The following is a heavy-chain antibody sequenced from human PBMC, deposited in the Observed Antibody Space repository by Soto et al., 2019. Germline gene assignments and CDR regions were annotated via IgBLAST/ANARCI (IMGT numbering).Heavy chain of an antibody. CDR1: GGTISSYY. D-gene: IGHD2-15*01. CDR2: IYYSGST. J-gene: IGHJ4*02. V-gene: IGHV4-59*01. CDR3: ALVYCSGCTCYTPPDRY. Sequence: PSETLSLTCTVSGGTISSYYWNWIRQPPGKGLEWIGYIYYSGSTNYNPSLKSRVTISVDTSKNQFSLKLSSVTAADTAVYYCALVYCSGCTCYTPPDRYWGQGTLVTVSS.